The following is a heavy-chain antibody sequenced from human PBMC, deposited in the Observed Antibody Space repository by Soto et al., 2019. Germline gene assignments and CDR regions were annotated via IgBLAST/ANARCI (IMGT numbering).Heavy chain of an antibody. CDR2: IGTACDT. D-gene: IGHD5-18*01. V-gene: IGHV3-13*01. CDR3: ARSPATDTAMVTKGYYYYGMDV. Sequence: GGSLRLSCAASGFTFSSYDMHWVRQATGKGLEWVSAIGTACDTYYPGSVKGRFTISRENAKNSLYLQMNSLRAEDTAVYYCARSPATDTAMVTKGYYYYGMDVWGQGTTVTVSS. J-gene: IGHJ6*02. CDR1: GFTFSSYD.